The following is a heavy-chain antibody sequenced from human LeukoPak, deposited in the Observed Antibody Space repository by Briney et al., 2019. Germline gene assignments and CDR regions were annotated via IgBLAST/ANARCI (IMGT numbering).Heavy chain of an antibody. D-gene: IGHD3-9*01. CDR1: GGSISSYY. V-gene: IGHV4-59*01. CDR2: IYYSGST. J-gene: IGHJ4*02. CDR3: ARVHYDILTFDY. Sequence: PSETLSLTCTVSGGSISSYYWNWIRQPPGKGLEWIGYIYYSGSTNYNPSLKSRVTISVDTSKNQFSLNLTSVTAADTAVYYCARVHYDILTFDYWGQGTLVTVSS.